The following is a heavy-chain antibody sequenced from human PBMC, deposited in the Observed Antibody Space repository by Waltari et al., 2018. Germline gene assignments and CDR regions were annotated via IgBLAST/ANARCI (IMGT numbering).Heavy chain of an antibody. CDR1: GYTFLNYA. Sequence: QIQLVQSGPEVKKPGASVKVSCKSSGYTFLNYAIHWVRQATGQGLEWMGYISAYNGNTDDTENLRGRVTMTTDTSATTAYMELTSLRADDTAVYYCARVRGSSWYSPADYWGQGSMVIVSS. CDR3: ARVRGSSWYSPADY. V-gene: IGHV1-18*01. J-gene: IGHJ4*02. D-gene: IGHD6-13*01. CDR2: ISAYNGNT.